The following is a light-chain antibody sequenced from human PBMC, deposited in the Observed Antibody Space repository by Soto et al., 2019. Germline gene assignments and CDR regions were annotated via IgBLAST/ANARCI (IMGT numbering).Light chain of an antibody. V-gene: IGKV3-15*01. Sequence: EIVMTQSPPTLSVSPGERDTRSCRASQSVSSNLAWYQQKPGQAPRLLSYGASTRATGIPARFSGSGSGTEFTLTISSLQSEDCAVYYCQQYNNWPPYTCGQGTKLEIK. J-gene: IGKJ2*01. CDR2: GAS. CDR3: QQYNNWPPYT. CDR1: QSVSSN.